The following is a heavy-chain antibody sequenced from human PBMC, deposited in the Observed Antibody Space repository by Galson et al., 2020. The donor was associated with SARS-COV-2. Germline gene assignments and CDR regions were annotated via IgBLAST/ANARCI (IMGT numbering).Heavy chain of an antibody. V-gene: IGHV3-9*01. CDR2: ISWNSRNI. D-gene: IGHD3-10*01. CDR3: AKDSDYYGSVDYPVDC. CDR1: GFIFDDYA. J-gene: IGHJ4*01. Sequence: GGSLRLSCAASGFIFDDYAMHWVRQAPGKGLEWVSGISWNSRNIDYADSVKGRFTISRDNAKNSLYLQMNSLRPEDTALYYCAKDSDYYGSVDYPVDCCGHGTLVTVSS.